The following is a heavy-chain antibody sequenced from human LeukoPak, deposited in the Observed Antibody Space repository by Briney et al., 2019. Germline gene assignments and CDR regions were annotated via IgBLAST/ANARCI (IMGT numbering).Heavy chain of an antibody. V-gene: IGHV1-46*01. J-gene: IGHJ4*02. CDR1: GYTFPSYF. CDR3: ARGEVFDY. Sequence: ASAKVSCKASGYTFPSYFMHWVRQAPGQGLEWMGIINPTGGSTTYAQKFQGRVTMTRDTSTSTVYMELSSLRSDDTAVCYCARGEVFDYWGQGTLVTVSS. CDR2: INPTGGST. D-gene: IGHD1-26*01.